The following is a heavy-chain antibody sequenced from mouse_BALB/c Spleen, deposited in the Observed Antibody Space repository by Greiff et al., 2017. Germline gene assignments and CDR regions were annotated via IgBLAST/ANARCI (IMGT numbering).Heavy chain of an antibody. CDR3: TIYYGYYAMDY. J-gene: IGHJ4*01. CDR1: GYTFTSYY. D-gene: IGHD1-2*01. V-gene: IGHV1S81*02. CDR2: INPSNGGT. Sequence: QVQLQQPGAELVKPGASVKLSCKASGYTFTSYYMYWVKQRPGQGLEWIGGINPSNGGTNFNEKFKSKATLTVDKSSSTAYMQLSSLTSEDSAVYYCTIYYGYYAMDYWGQGTSGTVSS.